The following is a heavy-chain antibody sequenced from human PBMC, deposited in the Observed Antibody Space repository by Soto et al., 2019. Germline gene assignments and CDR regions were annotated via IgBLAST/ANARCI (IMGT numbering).Heavy chain of an antibody. J-gene: IGHJ1*01. V-gene: IGHV1-2*04. Sequence: GASVKVSCKASGYTFTGYYMHWVRQAPGQGLEWMGWINPNSGGTNYAQKFQGWVTMTRDTSISTAYMELSRLRSDDTAVYYCARSGYCSGGSCIEYFQHWGQGTLVTVSS. CDR2: INPNSGGT. CDR1: GYTFTGYY. D-gene: IGHD2-15*01. CDR3: ARSGYCSGGSCIEYFQH.